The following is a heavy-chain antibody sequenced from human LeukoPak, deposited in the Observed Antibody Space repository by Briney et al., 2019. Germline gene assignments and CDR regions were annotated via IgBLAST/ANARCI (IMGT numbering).Heavy chain of an antibody. CDR2: INHSGST. CDR1: GGSFSGYY. J-gene: IGHJ4*02. D-gene: IGHD5-24*01. Sequence: PSETLSLTCAVYGGSFSGYYWSWIRQPPGKGLEWIGEINHSGSTNYNPSLKSRVTISVDTSKNQFSLKLSSVTAADTAVYYCATHNRDGYRAGFDCWGQGTLVTVSS. V-gene: IGHV4-34*01. CDR3: ATHNRDGYRAGFDC.